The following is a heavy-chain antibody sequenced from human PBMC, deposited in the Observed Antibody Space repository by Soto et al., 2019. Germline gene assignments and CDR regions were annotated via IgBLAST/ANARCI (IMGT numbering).Heavy chain of an antibody. J-gene: IGHJ4*02. CDR2: INPILSMS. Sequence: QVQLVQSGAEVKRPGSSVKVSCKASGDTFTFYSINWVRQAPGLGLEWLGRINPILSMSNYAQRFQGRVTXTXDXXTSTAYMELSSLRSEDTAIYYCASSYGSGYRACDYWGQGALVTVSS. V-gene: IGHV1-69*02. CDR1: GDTFTFYS. D-gene: IGHD3-10*01. CDR3: ASSYGSGYRACDY.